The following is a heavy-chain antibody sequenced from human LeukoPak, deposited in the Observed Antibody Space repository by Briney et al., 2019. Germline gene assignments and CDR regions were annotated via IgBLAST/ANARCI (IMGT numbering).Heavy chain of an antibody. CDR2: ISFSGST. CDR3: ARDNYRPVWFYY. Sequence: SETLSLTCTVSGGSISITDYYWGWIRQPPGKGLEWIGTISFSGSTYYNPSLKSRVTISADTSKNQLSLKLTSVTAADTAVYFCARDNYRPVWFYYWGQGALVTVPS. CDR1: GGSISITDYY. V-gene: IGHV4-39*02. J-gene: IGHJ4*02. D-gene: IGHD3-10*01.